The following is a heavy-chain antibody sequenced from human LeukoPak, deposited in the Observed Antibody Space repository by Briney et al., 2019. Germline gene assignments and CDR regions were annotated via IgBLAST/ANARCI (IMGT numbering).Heavy chain of an antibody. CDR2: VRNDGGDK. CDR1: GFIFSDYG. CDR3: AKHYYGSGSQKYYFDY. D-gene: IGHD3-10*01. J-gene: IGHJ4*02. Sequence: GGSLRLSCAASGFIFSDYGMHWVRQAPGKGLERVTMVRNDGGDKYYADSVRGRFTISRDNSENTLYLQMDSLRPEDTAVYYCAKHYYGSGSQKYYFDYWGQGTLVTVSS. V-gene: IGHV3-30*02.